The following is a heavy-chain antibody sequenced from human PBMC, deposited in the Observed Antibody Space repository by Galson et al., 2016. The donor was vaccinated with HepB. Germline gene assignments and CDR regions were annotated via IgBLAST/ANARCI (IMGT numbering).Heavy chain of an antibody. D-gene: IGHD4/OR15-4a*01. CDR2: INFGSGDT. CDR3: AKGAGGYYDH. Sequence: SVKVSCKASGYTFNNYNIHWLRQAPGQSLEWLGWINFGSGDTTYSQKFQRRLTITRDTSANTAYMELIGLGSEETAVYYCAKGAGGYYDHWGQGTLVTVSS. J-gene: IGHJ4*02. CDR1: GYTFNNYN. V-gene: IGHV1-3*01.